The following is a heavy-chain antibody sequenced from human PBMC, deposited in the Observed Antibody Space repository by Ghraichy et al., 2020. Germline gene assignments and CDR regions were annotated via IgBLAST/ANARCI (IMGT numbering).Heavy chain of an antibody. CDR3: ASRILWFGELSYHRDY. Sequence: PETRSLTCTVSGGSISTSSYYWVWIRQPPGKGLEWIGSIYYGGSTYYNPSLKSRVTISVDTSKNQFSLKLKSVTAADTAVYYCASRILWFGELSYHRDYWGQGTLVTVSS. J-gene: IGHJ4*02. D-gene: IGHD3-10*01. V-gene: IGHV4-39*01. CDR2: IYYGGST. CDR1: GGSISTSSYY.